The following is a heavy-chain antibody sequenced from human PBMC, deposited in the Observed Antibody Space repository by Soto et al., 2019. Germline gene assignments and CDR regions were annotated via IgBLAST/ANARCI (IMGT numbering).Heavy chain of an antibody. J-gene: IGHJ6*02. D-gene: IGHD1-26*01. Sequence: SETLSLTCSVSCGSFSSDSFIWSWVRQFPGKGLEWIGYINYSGTTYYNPSLRSRITMSVDTSKNQFSLNLSSATAADTAVYYCARDHKWDGMDVWGQGTTVTVSS. CDR3: ARDHKWDGMDV. CDR2: INYSGTT. CDR1: CGSFSSDSFI. V-gene: IGHV4-31*03.